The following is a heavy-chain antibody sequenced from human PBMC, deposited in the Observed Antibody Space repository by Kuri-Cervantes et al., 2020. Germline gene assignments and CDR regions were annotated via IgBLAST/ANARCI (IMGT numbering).Heavy chain of an antibody. Sequence: GGSLRLSCAASGFTVSSNYMSWVRQAPGKGLEWVSVIYSGGSTYYADSVKGRFTISRDNAKNSLYLQMNSLRAEDTAVYYCARDRGDGDYDDAFDIWGQGTMVTVSS. D-gene: IGHD4-17*01. CDR1: GFTVSSNY. CDR3: ARDRGDGDYDDAFDI. CDR2: IYSGGST. V-gene: IGHV3-53*01. J-gene: IGHJ3*02.